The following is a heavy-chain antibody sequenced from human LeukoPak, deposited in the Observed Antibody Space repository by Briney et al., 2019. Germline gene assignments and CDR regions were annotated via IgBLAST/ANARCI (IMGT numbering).Heavy chain of an antibody. J-gene: IGHJ4*02. Sequence: ASVKVSCKASGGTFSSYAISWVRQAPGQGLEWMGGIIPIFGTANYAQKFQGRVTVTADKSTSTAYMELSSLRSEDTAVYYCALAPAYSSGWTLFDYWGQGTLVTVSS. CDR3: ALAPAYSSGWTLFDY. V-gene: IGHV1-69*06. CDR2: IIPIFGTA. D-gene: IGHD6-19*01. CDR1: GGTFSSYA.